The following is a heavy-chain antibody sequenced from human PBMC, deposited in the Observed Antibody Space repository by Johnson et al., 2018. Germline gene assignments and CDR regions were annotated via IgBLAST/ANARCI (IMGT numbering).Heavy chain of an antibody. CDR2: IKKDGRDK. Sequence: VQLVESGGGVVQXGGSLRLSCSASGFAFSDYWMSWVRQAPGKGLEWVANIKKDGRDKYYVDSVKGRFTLSRDNAKNSLYLQMNSLRTEDTAVYYSASTSLYGMDVWGQGTTVTVSS. J-gene: IGHJ6*02. CDR1: GFAFSDYW. V-gene: IGHV3-7*01. CDR3: ASTSLYGMDV.